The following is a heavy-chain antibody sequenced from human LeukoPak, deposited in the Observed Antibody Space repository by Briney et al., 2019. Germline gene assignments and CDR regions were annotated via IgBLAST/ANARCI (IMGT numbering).Heavy chain of an antibody. Sequence: GASVKVSCKASGYTFTGYYMHWVRQAPGQGLEWMGRIIPILGIANYAQKFQGRVTITADKSTSTAYMELSSLRSEDTAVYYCARGYYYDSSGYYYYPYYFDYWGQGTLVTVSS. D-gene: IGHD3-22*01. CDR2: IIPILGIA. V-gene: IGHV1-69*04. CDR3: ARGYYYDSSGYYYYPYYFDY. CDR1: GYTFTGYY. J-gene: IGHJ4*02.